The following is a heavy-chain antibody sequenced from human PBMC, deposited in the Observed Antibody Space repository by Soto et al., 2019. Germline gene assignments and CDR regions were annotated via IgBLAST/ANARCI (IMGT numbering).Heavy chain of an antibody. V-gene: IGHV3-48*01. Sequence: ESGGGLVQPGGSLRLSCAASGFTFSSYSMNWVRQAPGKGLEWVSYISSSSSTIYYADSVKGRFTISRDNAKNSLYLQMNSLRAEDTAVYYCARADSGDAHGYYYYGMDVWGQGTTVTVSS. D-gene: IGHD5-12*01. CDR2: ISSSSSTI. CDR3: ARADSGDAHGYYYYGMDV. CDR1: GFTFSSYS. J-gene: IGHJ6*02.